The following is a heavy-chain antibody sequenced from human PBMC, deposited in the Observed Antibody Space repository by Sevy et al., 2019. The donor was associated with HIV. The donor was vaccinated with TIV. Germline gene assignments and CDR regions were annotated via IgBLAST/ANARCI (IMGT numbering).Heavy chain of an antibody. J-gene: IGHJ6*02. CDR2: IDNKGDST. D-gene: IGHD3-3*01. CDR3: ARGGSTTWRQFYYYGMDV. CDR1: GTSFSTFA. Sequence: GGSLRLSCRISGTSFSTFAMHWVRQTPGKGLEYVSSIDNKGDSTFYAVSVKGRFTVSRDNSQNTLYLQMASLTTEDRAVYYWARGGSTTWRQFYYYGMDVWGRGTTVTLSS. V-gene: IGHV3-64*02.